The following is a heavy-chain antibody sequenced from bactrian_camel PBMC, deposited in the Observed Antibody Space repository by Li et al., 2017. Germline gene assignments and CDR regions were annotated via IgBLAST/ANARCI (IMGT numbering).Heavy chain of an antibody. J-gene: IGHJ4*01. CDR1: RYTYKRNC. Sequence: HVQLVESGGGTVQAGGSLTLSCAAGRYTYKRNCMGWFRQRPGKDREGLAVLWIGGATTTYADSVKGRFIITRDKAKDLVYLQMNGLQPEDTAMYYCAASRLGSTINWRQERRYGYWGQGTQVTVS. CDR2: LWIGGATT. D-gene: IGHD4*01. CDR3: AASRLGSTINWRQERRYGY. V-gene: IGHV3-3*01.